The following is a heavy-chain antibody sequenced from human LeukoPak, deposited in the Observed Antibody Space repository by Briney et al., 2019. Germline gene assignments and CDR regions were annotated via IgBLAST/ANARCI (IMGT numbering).Heavy chain of an antibody. J-gene: IGHJ3*02. CDR3: AKDITAPYAFDI. CDR2: ISWNSGSI. V-gene: IGHV3-9*01. D-gene: IGHD1-14*01. CDR1: GFTFDDYA. Sequence: PGGSLRLSCAASGFTFDDYAMHWVRQAPGKGLEWVSGISWNSGSIGYADSVKGRFTISRDNAKNSLYLQMNSLRAEDTALYYCAKDITAPYAFDIWGQGTMVTVSS.